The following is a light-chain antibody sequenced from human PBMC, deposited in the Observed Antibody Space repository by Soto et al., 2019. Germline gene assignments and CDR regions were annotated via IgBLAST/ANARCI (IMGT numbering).Light chain of an antibody. CDR2: RAS. CDR3: QLYGSSRG. Sequence: EIALTQSPGTLSLSPGERATLSCRASQSVSSTNLAWYHQKPGQAPRLLVYRASSRATGIPDRFSGSGSGTDFTLTISRLEPEDFAVYYCQLYGSSRGFGQGTTGDIK. V-gene: IGKV3-20*01. CDR1: QSVSSTN. J-gene: IGKJ1*01.